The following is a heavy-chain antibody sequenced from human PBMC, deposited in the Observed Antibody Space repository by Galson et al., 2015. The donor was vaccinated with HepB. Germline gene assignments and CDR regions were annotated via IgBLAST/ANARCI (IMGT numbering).Heavy chain of an antibody. Sequence: SLRLSCAASGFTFSSYAMSWVRQAPGKGLEWVSAISGSGGSTYYADSVKGRFTISRDNSKNTLYLQMNSLRAEDTAVYYCAREAGSGSYYYYGMDVWGQGTTVTVSS. J-gene: IGHJ6*02. D-gene: IGHD3-10*01. CDR3: AREAGSGSYYYYGMDV. V-gene: IGHV3-23*01. CDR2: ISGSGGST. CDR1: GFTFSSYA.